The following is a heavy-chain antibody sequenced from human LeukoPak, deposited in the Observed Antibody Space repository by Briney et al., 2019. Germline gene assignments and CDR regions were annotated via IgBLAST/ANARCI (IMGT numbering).Heavy chain of an antibody. V-gene: IGHV4-34*09. CDR1: GGSFSGYY. CDR2: IYYSGST. J-gene: IGHJ4*02. CDR3: ARGRDYYDSSGYYYVFDY. D-gene: IGHD3-22*01. Sequence: PSETLSLTCAVYGGSFSGYYWSWIRQPPGKGLEWIGYIYYSGSTYYNPSLKSRVTISVDTSKNQFSLKLSSVTAADTAVYYCARGRDYYDSSGYYYVFDYWGQGALVTVSS.